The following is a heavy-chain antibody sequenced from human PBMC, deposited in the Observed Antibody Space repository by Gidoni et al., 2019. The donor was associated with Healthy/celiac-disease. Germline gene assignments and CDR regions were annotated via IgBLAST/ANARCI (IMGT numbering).Heavy chain of an antibody. V-gene: IGHV3-30-3*01. CDR3: ARDGRWQQLVWCFDY. CDR1: GFTFSSYA. J-gene: IGHJ4*02. CDR2: ISYDGSNK. D-gene: IGHD6-13*01. Sequence: QVQLVESGGGVVQPGRSLRLSCAASGFTFSSYAMHWVRQAPGKGLGWVAVISYDGSNKYYADSVKGRFTISRDNSKNTLYLQMNSLRAEDTAVYYCARDGRWQQLVWCFDYWGQGTLVTVSS.